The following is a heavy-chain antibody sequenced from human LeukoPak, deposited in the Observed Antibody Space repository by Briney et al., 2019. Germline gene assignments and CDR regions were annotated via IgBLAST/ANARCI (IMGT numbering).Heavy chain of an antibody. CDR3: ARVAGSEGSGSYYTFYYYYGMDV. V-gene: IGHV3-23*01. CDR1: GFTFSSYA. D-gene: IGHD3-10*01. CDR2: IHGSRGST. Sequence: AGGSLRLSCAASGFTFSSYAMSWVRRAPGKGLEWVSAIHGSRGSTGHTDSERGRFTISRDNSKNTLYLQMNSLRAEYTAVYYCARVAGSEGSGSYYTFYYYYGMDVWGQGTTVTVSS. J-gene: IGHJ6*02.